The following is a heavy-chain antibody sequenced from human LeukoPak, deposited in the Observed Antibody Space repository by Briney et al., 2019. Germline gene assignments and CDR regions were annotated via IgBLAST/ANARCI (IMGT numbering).Heavy chain of an antibody. Sequence: GASVKVSCKASGYTFTNYAMNWVRQAPGQGLEWMGWINPNSGGTNYAQKFQGRVTMTRDTSISTAYMELSRLRSDDTAVYYCARDLYHSSSWDFDYWGQGTLVTVSS. J-gene: IGHJ4*02. CDR2: INPNSGGT. V-gene: IGHV1-2*02. D-gene: IGHD6-13*01. CDR1: GYTFTNYA. CDR3: ARDLYHSSSWDFDY.